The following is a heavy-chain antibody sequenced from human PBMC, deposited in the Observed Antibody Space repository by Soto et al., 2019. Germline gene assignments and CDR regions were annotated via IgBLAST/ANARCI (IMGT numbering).Heavy chain of an antibody. V-gene: IGHV4-31*03. D-gene: IGHD4-17*01. CDR2: IYYSGST. J-gene: IGHJ6*03. CDR3: AREGDYRLWFDYYMDV. CDR1: GGSISSGGYY. Sequence: SETLSLTCTVSGGSISSGGYYWSWIRQHPGKGLEWIGYIYYSGSTYYNPSLKSRVTISVDTSKNQFSLKLSSVTAADTAVYYCAREGDYRLWFDYYMDVWGKGTTVTVSS.